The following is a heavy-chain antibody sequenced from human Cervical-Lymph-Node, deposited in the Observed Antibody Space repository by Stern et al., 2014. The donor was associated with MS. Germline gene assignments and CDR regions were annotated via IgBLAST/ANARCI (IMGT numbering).Heavy chain of an antibody. D-gene: IGHD6-19*01. J-gene: IGHJ4*02. CDR1: GFTFNNYA. CDR3: RGEAVSDSPEFDY. CDR2: MSGRSANT. V-gene: IGHV3-23*01. Sequence: EVQLLESGGGLVQPGESLRLSCAVSGFTFNNYAMSWVRQAPGKGLWWVSGMSGRSANTYYADSVKGRFTISRDNSKSTVFLQMNSLGVEDTAIYYCRGEAVSDSPEFDYWGQGTQVTVSS.